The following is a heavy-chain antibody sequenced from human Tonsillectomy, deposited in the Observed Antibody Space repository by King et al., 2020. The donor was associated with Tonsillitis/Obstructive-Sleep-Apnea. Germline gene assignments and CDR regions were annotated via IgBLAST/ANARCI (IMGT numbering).Heavy chain of an antibody. Sequence: VQLVESGGGVVQPGRSLRRSCAASGLMFSSYAMHWVRQAPGKGLEWVAVIAYDGSNKYYADTVKGRFSISGDNSKNTLYLQMNSLRAEDTAVYYCAKDTGRLYCNRASCYLYGMDVWGQGTTVTVSS. J-gene: IGHJ6*02. CDR1: GLMFSSYA. V-gene: IGHV3-30*04. CDR2: IAYDGSNK. D-gene: IGHD2-2*01. CDR3: AKDTGRLYCNRASCYLYGMDV.